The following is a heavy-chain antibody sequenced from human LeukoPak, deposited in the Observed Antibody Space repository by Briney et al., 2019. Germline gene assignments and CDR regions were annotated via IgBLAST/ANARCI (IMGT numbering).Heavy chain of an antibody. CDR3: ARVQCANYLFDL. D-gene: IGHD4/OR15-4a*01. CDR1: GFTFRSYW. Sequence: GGSLRLSCTASGFTFRSYWMHWVRQAPGKGLVWVSRINTDGSNTDYADSVKGRFTISRDNAKNTLYLQMSSLRAEDTAVYYCARVQCANYLFDLWGQGTLVAVSS. CDR2: INTDGSNT. J-gene: IGHJ4*02. V-gene: IGHV3-74*01.